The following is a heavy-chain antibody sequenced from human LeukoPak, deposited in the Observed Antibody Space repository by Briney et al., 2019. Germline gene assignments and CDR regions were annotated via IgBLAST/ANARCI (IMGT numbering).Heavy chain of an antibody. D-gene: IGHD2-2*01. CDR3: AKRGCDTTTCSYYFDY. CDR1: GCTFSSYS. J-gene: IGHJ4*02. Sequence: GGSLRLACAASGCTFSSYSMSWVRQVPGKGLEWVSVIGSGGSGGTSYADSVRGRFTMSRGDSKNTLFLQMNSLRAEDTAVYYCAKRGCDTTTCSYYFDYWGRGTLVTVSS. CDR2: IGSGGSGGT. V-gene: IGHV3-23*01.